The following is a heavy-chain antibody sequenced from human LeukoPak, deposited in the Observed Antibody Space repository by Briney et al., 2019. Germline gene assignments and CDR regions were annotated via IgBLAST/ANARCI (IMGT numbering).Heavy chain of an antibody. Sequence: GGSLRLSCAASGFTFSSYWMSWVRQAPGKGLEWVSYMSSSGSTIYYADSVKGRFTISRDNAKNSLYLQMNSLRAEDTAVYYCAELGITMIGGVWGKGTTVTISS. D-gene: IGHD3-10*02. J-gene: IGHJ6*04. V-gene: IGHV3-48*04. CDR1: GFTFSSYW. CDR3: AELGITMIGGV. CDR2: MSSSGSTI.